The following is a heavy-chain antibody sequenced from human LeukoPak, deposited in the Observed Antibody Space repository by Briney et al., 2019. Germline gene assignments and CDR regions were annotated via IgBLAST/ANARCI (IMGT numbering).Heavy chain of an antibody. CDR1: GGSISSGSYY. J-gene: IGHJ3*02. CDR3: ARVRSSWYADAFDI. Sequence: PSETLSLTCTVSGGSISSGSYYWSWIRQPAGKGLEWIGRIYTSGSTNYNPSLKSRVTISVDTSKNQFSLKLSSVTAADTAVYYCARVRSSWYADAFDIWGQGTMVTVSS. V-gene: IGHV4-61*02. CDR2: IYTSGST. D-gene: IGHD6-13*01.